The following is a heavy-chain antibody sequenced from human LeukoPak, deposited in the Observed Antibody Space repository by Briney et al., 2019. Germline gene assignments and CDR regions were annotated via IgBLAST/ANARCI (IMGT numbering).Heavy chain of an antibody. Sequence: SETLRLSCAVYGGSFSGYYCTWIRQPPGERLEWIGEITHSGDTNYNPPLKSRVTISVDTSKNQFSLKLSSVTAADTAVYYCARGTGRASYFHIWGQGTLVAVSA. CDR1: GGSFSGYY. V-gene: IGHV4-34*01. D-gene: IGHD2/OR15-2a*01. J-gene: IGHJ1*01. CDR3: ARGTGRASYFHI. CDR2: ITHSGDT.